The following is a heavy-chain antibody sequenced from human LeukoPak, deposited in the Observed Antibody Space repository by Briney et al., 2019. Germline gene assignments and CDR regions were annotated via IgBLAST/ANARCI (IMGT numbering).Heavy chain of an antibody. D-gene: IGHD3-3*01. CDR3: AKDLRITIFGVGGYFDY. Sequence: QTGGSLRLSCAASGFTFSSYGMHWVRQAPGKGLEWVAVIWYDGSNKYYADSVKGRFTISRDNSKNTLYLQMNSLRAEDTAVYYCAKDLRITIFGVGGYFDYWGQGTLVTVSS. V-gene: IGHV3-30*02. CDR1: GFTFSSYG. J-gene: IGHJ4*02. CDR2: IWYDGSNK.